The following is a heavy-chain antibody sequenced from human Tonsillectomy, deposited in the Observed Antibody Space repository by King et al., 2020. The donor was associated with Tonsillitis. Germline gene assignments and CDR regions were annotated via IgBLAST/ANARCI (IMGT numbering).Heavy chain of an antibody. J-gene: IGHJ4*02. V-gene: IGHV3-23*04. CDR1: GFRFSSYA. Sequence: VQLVESGGGLVQPGGSLRLSCAASGFRFSSYAMNWVRQAPGKGLEWVSAIGGSGGSTYYADSVKGRFTISRDNSKNTLYLQMNNLRAEDTAVYYCAKSALLGGTDTAGTHCDYWGQGTLVTVSS. D-gene: IGHD1-14*01. CDR2: IGGSGGST. CDR3: AKSALLGGTDTAGTHCDY.